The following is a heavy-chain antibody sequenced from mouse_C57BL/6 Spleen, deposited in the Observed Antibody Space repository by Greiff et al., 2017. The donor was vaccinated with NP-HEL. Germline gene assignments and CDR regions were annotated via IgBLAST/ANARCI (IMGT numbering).Heavy chain of an antibody. Sequence: VQLHQSGPELVKPGASVKISCKASGYTFTDYYMNWVKQSHGKSLEWIGDINPNNGGTSYNQKFKGKATLTVDKSSSTAYMELRSLTSEDSAVYYCARSLYDGYYAWFAYWGQGTLVTVSA. V-gene: IGHV1-26*01. CDR2: INPNNGGT. CDR1: GYTFTDYY. D-gene: IGHD2-3*01. CDR3: ARSLYDGYYAWFAY. J-gene: IGHJ3*01.